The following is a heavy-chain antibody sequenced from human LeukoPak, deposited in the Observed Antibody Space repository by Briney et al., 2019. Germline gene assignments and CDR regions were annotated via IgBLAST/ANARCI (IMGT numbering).Heavy chain of an antibody. CDR2: ISGSGRTI. CDR1: GFTFSSYE. J-gene: IGHJ4*02. Sequence: PGGSLRLSCAASGFTFSSYEMNSVRQAPGKGLEWVSYISGSGRTIYYANSVKGRFTISRDNAKNSLYLQMNSLRADDTAVYYCARLDASGLDYWGQGTLVTVSS. D-gene: IGHD6-19*01. V-gene: IGHV3-48*03. CDR3: ARLDASGLDY.